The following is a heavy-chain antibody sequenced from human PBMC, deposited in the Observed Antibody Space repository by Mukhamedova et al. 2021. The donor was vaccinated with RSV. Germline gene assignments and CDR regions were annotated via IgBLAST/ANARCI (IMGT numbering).Heavy chain of an antibody. CDR3: ASGGDCSDY. D-gene: IGHD2-21*02. CDR2: ISSSSSYI. V-gene: IGHV3-21*01. Sequence: VRQTPGKGLEWVSSISSSSSYIYYADSVKGRFTISRDNAKNSLYLQMNSLRAEDTAVYYCASGGDCSDYWGQGTLVTGSS. J-gene: IGHJ4*02.